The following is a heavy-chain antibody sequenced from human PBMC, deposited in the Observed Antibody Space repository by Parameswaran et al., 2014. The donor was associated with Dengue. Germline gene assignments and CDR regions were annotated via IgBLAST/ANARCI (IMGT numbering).Heavy chain of an antibody. V-gene: IGHV3-30-3*01. Sequence: VRQAPGKGLEWVAVISYDGSNKYYADSVKGRFTISRDNSKNTLYLQMNSLRAEDTAVYYCARASLLWFGYGMDVWGQGTTVTVSS. J-gene: IGHJ6*02. CDR3: ARASLLWFGYGMDV. D-gene: IGHD3-10*01. CDR2: ISYDGSNK.